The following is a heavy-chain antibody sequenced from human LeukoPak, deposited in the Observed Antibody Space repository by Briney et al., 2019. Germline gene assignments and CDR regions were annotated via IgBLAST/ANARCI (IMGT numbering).Heavy chain of an antibody. Sequence: GGSLRLSCAASGFTFSSYWMHWVRQAPGKGLVWVSRISPDGSTTNYADPVKGRFTISRDNAKSTLYLQMNSLRAEDTAVYYCARGIKGGYGPDYWGQETLVTVSS. V-gene: IGHV3-74*01. CDR2: ISPDGSTT. CDR1: GFTFSSYW. J-gene: IGHJ4*02. D-gene: IGHD5-12*01. CDR3: ARGIKGGYGPDY.